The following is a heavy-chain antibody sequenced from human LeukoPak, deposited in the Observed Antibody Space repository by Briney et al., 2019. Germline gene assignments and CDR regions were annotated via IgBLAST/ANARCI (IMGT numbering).Heavy chain of an antibody. CDR3: ASYKGSWYWFDP. D-gene: IGHD6-13*01. J-gene: IGHJ5*02. CDR1: GGTFISYA. V-gene: IGHV1-69*05. Sequence: ASVKVSCKASGGTFISYAISWVRQAPGQGLEWMGGIIPIFGTANYAQKFQGRVTITTDEYTSTAYMELSSLRYEDTAVYYCASYKGSWYWFDPWGQGTLVTVSS. CDR2: IIPIFGTA.